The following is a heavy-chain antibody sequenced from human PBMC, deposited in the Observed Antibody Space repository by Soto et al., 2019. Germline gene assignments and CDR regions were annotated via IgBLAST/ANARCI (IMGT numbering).Heavy chain of an antibody. D-gene: IGHD2-15*01. Sequence: SETLSLTCTVSGGSISSGGYYWSWIRQHPGKGLEWIGYIYYSGSTYYNPSLKSRVTISVDTSKNQFSLKLSSVTAADAAVYYCARGRYCLTGICFPNWFDSWGQGTLVTVSS. V-gene: IGHV4-31*03. CDR1: GGSISSGGYY. CDR2: IYYSGST. J-gene: IGHJ5*01. CDR3: ARGRYCLTGICFPNWFDS.